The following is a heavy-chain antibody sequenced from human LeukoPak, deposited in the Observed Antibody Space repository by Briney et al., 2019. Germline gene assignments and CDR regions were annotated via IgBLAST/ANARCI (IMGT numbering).Heavy chain of an antibody. Sequence: GGSLRLSCAASGFTFSSYGMHWVRQAPGKGLEWVAVISYDGSNKYYADSVKGRFTISRDNSKNTLYLQMNSLRAEDTAVYYCAKEGGMDIAAAGIGFDYFDYWGQGTLVTVSS. CDR2: ISYDGSNK. CDR1: GFTFSSYG. V-gene: IGHV3-30*18. D-gene: IGHD6-13*01. J-gene: IGHJ4*02. CDR3: AKEGGMDIAAAGIGFDYFDY.